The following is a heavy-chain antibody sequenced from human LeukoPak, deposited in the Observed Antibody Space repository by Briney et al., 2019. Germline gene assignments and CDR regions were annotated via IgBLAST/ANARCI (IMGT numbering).Heavy chain of an antibody. D-gene: IGHD6-19*01. CDR3: ATVRKQWLPHYYYYYYMDV. CDR2: IYHSGST. V-gene: IGHV4-38-2*02. Sequence: PSETLSLTCTVSGYSISSNYYWGWIRQPPGQGLEWIGSIYHSGSTYYNPSLKSRVTISVDTSKNQFSLKLSSVTAADTAVYYCATVRKQWLPHYYYYYYMDVWGKGTTVTVSS. J-gene: IGHJ6*03. CDR1: GYSISSNYY.